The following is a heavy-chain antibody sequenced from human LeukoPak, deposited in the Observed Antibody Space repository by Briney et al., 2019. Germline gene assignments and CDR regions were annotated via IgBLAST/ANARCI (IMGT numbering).Heavy chain of an antibody. Sequence: ASVKVSCKASGFTFTDYYLHWVRQDPGQGLEWMGRIILNGGATSYAQKFQGRVTLTRDTSISTAYMELIRQTSDDTAVYYCATDGGNHNFDYWGQGTLVTVSS. D-gene: IGHD1-14*01. J-gene: IGHJ4*02. CDR3: ATDGGNHNFDY. CDR1: GFTFTDYY. V-gene: IGHV1-2*06. CDR2: IILNGGAT.